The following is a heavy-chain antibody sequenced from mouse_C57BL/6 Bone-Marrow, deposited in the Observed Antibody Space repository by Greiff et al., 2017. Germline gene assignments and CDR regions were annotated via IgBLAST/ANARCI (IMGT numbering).Heavy chain of an antibody. Sequence: DVQLVESGGDLVKPGGSLKLSCAASGFTFSSYGMSWVRQTPDKRLEWGATISSGGSYTYYPDSVKGRFTIARDNAKNTLYLQMSSLKSEDTAMYYCARGGTCKRGTFDYWGQGTTLTVSS. CDR1: GFTFSSYG. CDR2: ISSGGSYT. V-gene: IGHV5-6*01. J-gene: IGHJ2*01. CDR3: ARGGTCKRGTFDY. D-gene: IGHD3-3*01.